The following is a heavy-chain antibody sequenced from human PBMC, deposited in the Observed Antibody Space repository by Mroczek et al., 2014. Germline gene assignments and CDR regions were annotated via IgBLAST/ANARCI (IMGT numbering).Heavy chain of an antibody. Sequence: VQLQQWGPGLVKPSETLSLTCTVSGGSISSYYWSWIRQPPGKGLEWIGYIYYSGSTNYNPSLKSRVTISVDTSKNQFSLKLSSVTAADTAVYYCARSDQGYSSSWFPFDYWGQGTLVTVSS. D-gene: IGHD6-13*01. V-gene: IGHV4-59*01. CDR3: ARSDQGYSSSWFPFDY. CDR1: GGSISSYY. CDR2: IYYSGST. J-gene: IGHJ4*02.